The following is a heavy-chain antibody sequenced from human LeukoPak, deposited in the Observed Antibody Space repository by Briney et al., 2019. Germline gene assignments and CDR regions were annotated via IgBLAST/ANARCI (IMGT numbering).Heavy chain of an antibody. D-gene: IGHD3-16*01. CDR2: IYPGDSDT. CDR1: GYSFTSYW. Sequence: GESLKISCNGSGYSFTSYWIGWVRQMPGKGLEWMGIIYPGDSDTRYSASFQGQVTISADKSISTADLQWSSLKASDTAMYYGATVLKPDAFDIWGQGTMVTVSS. V-gene: IGHV5-51*01. J-gene: IGHJ3*02. CDR3: ATVLKPDAFDI.